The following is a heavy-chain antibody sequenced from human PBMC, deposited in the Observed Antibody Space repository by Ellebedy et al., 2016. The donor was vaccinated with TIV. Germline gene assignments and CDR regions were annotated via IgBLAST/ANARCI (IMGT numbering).Heavy chain of an antibody. D-gene: IGHD6-19*01. CDR2: ISWNSGRR. CDR1: GFTFDDYA. CDR3: AKDVGISVAGSGGFDR. Sequence: PGGSLRLSCEASGFTFDDYAMHWVRQAPGKGPEWVSGISWNSGRRGYADSVQGRFTISRDNAKNSLSLQMNSLTFEDTAFYYCAKDVGISVAGSGGFDRWGQGILVTVSS. V-gene: IGHV3-9*01. J-gene: IGHJ4*02.